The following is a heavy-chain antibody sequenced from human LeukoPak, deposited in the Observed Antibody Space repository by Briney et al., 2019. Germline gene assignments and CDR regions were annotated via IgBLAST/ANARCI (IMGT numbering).Heavy chain of an antibody. CDR2: ISSSGNTT. J-gene: IGHJ4*02. CDR1: GFTFSSYS. CDR3: ARRHYYDSSGYYSDFDY. V-gene: IGHV3-48*04. D-gene: IGHD3-22*01. Sequence: GGSLRLSCAASGFTFSSYSMNWVRQAPGKGLECVSYISSSGNTTYHADSVKGRFTISRDNAKNSLYLQMSSLRAEDTAVYYCARRHYYDSSGYYSDFDYWGQGTLVTVSS.